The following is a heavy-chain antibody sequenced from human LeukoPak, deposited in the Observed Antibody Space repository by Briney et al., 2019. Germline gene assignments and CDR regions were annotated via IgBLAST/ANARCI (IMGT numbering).Heavy chain of an antibody. Sequence: ASVKVSCKASGYTFTAYYLNWVRQAPGQVLEWMGRIDPKSGDTKIAPKFQGRVTMTRDTSMSTVYMELYSLRSDDTAVYSCARDPATSYYLDSWGQGILVTVSS. CDR1: GYTFTAYY. CDR2: IDPKSGDT. J-gene: IGHJ4*02. V-gene: IGHV1-2*06. CDR3: ARDPATSYYLDS. D-gene: IGHD2-21*01.